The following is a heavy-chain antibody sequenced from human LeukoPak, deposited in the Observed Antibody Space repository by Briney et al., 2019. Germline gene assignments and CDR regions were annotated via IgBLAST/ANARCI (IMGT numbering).Heavy chain of an antibody. J-gene: IGHJ3*02. CDR2: INPSGGST. D-gene: IGHD3-22*01. V-gene: IGHV1-46*01. CDR3: ARDSGYYDSSGPFDI. Sequence: GASVKVTCKASGYTFTSYYMHWVRQAPGQGLEWMGIINPSGGSTSYAQKFQGRVTMTRDMSTSTVYMELSSLRSEDTAVYYCARDSGYYDSSGPFDIWGQGTMVTVSS. CDR1: GYTFTSYY.